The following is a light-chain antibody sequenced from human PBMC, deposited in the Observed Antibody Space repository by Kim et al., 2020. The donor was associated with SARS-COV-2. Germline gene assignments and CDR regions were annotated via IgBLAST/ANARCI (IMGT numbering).Light chain of an antibody. Sequence: DIQMTQSPSSLSASVGNRVTITCQASQDIRKYLNWYQQKPGKAPKLLIYDASNLEIGVPSRFSGSGSGTHFTFTITSLQPEDYATYYCQQYDNLPWTFGQGTKVDIK. J-gene: IGKJ1*01. CDR3: QQYDNLPWT. CDR2: DAS. CDR1: QDIRKY. V-gene: IGKV1-33*01.